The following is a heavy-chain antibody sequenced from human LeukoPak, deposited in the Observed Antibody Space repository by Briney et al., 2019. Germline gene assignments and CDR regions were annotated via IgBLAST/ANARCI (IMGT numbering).Heavy chain of an antibody. J-gene: IGHJ4*02. CDR3: ARGGPIYCSGDSCYPGDY. D-gene: IGHD2-15*01. Sequence: GGSLRLSCAASGFTFSSYSMNWVRQAPGKGLEWVSSISSSSSYIYYADSVKGRFTISRNNARNTLYLQMNSLRAEDTAVYYCARGGPIYCSGDSCYPGDYWGQGTLVTVSS. CDR1: GFTFSSYS. V-gene: IGHV3-21*01. CDR2: ISSSSSYI.